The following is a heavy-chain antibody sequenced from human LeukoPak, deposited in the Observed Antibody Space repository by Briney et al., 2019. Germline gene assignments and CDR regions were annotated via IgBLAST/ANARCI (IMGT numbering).Heavy chain of an antibody. CDR2: IIPIFGTA. Sequence: GASVKVSCKASGGTFSSYAISWVRQAPGQGLEWMGGIIPIFGTANYAQKFQGRVTITADESTSTAYMELSSLRSEDTAVYYCASYSGYAYYFDYWGQGTLVTASS. D-gene: IGHD5-12*01. CDR1: GGTFSSYA. J-gene: IGHJ4*02. CDR3: ASYSGYAYYFDY. V-gene: IGHV1-69*13.